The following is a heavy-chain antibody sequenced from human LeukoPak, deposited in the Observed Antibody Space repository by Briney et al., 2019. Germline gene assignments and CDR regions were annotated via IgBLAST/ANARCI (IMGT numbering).Heavy chain of an antibody. CDR2: IRQDGSEK. Sequence: GGSLRLSRAASGFTFSSYWMSWVRQAPGKGLEWVANIRQDGSEKYYVDSVKGRFTISRDNAKNSLYLQMNSLRAEDTAVYYCARDGIAVAGTDWFDPWGQGTLVTVSS. D-gene: IGHD6-19*01. J-gene: IGHJ5*02. V-gene: IGHV3-7*01. CDR1: GFTFSSYW. CDR3: ARDGIAVAGTDWFDP.